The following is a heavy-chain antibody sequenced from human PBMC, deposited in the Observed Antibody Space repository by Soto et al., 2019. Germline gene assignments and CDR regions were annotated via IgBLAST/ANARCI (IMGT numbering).Heavy chain of an antibody. V-gene: IGHV1-69*01. D-gene: IGHD3-3*01. CDR2: IIPIFGTA. J-gene: IGHJ3*02. CDR1: GGTFSSYA. Sequence: QVQLVQSGAEVKKPGSSVKVSCKASGGTFSSYAISWVRQAPGQGLEWMGGIIPIFGTANYAQKFQGRVTITADESTSTAYMELSSLRSEDTTVYYCARDRDFWSGYYKLLFGIWGQGTMVTVSS. CDR3: ARDRDFWSGYYKLLFGI.